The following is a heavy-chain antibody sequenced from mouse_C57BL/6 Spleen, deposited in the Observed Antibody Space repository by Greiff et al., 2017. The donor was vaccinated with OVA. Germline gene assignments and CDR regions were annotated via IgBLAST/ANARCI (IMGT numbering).Heavy chain of an antibody. CDR3: ARASDYYGSSYDY. D-gene: IGHD1-1*01. CDR2: ISSGSSTI. CDR1: GFTFSDYG. J-gene: IGHJ2*01. Sequence: EVKLEESGGGLVKPGGSLKLSCAASGFTFSDYGMHWVRQAPEKGLEWVAYISSGSSTIYSADTVKGRFTTDRDNAKKTLFLQMTSLRSEDTAMYYCARASDYYGSSYDYWGQGTTLTVSS. V-gene: IGHV5-17*01.